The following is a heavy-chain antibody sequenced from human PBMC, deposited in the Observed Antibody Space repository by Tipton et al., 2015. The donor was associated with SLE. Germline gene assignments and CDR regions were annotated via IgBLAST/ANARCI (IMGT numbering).Heavy chain of an antibody. V-gene: IGHV4-61*09. Sequence: TLSLTCTVSGGSISSGSYYWSWIRQPAGKGLEWIGHIYTSGSTNYNPSLKSRVTIPVDTSKNQFSLKLSSVTAADTAVYYCAREQRWPEDFDLWGRGTLVTVSS. D-gene: IGHD5-24*01. CDR3: AREQRWPEDFDL. CDR1: GGSISSGSYY. CDR2: IYTSGST. J-gene: IGHJ2*01.